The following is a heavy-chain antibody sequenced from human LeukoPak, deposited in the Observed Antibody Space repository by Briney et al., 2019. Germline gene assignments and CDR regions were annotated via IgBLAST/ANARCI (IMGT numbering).Heavy chain of an antibody. CDR1: GYTFTANY. J-gene: IGHJ4*02. D-gene: IGHD2-2*01. CDR3: ARGSGTSWFDY. CDR2: INPRSGGT. Sequence: GASVKVSCKASGYTFTANYMHWVRQAPGQGLEWMGWINPRSGGTNYGEKFRGRVTMTRDTSITTAYMELSSLRFDDTAVHYCARGSGTSWFDYWGQGTLVTVSS. V-gene: IGHV1-2*02.